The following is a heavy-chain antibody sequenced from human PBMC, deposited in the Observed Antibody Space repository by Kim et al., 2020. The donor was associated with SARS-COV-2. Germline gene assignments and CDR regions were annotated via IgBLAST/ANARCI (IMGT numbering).Heavy chain of an antibody. D-gene: IGHD6-13*01. CDR1: GFTFGDYA. CDR2: IRNKAYGGTT. Sequence: GGSLRLSCTASGFTFGDYAMSWVRQAPGKGLEWVSFIRNKAYGGTTEYAASVKGRFTISRDDYKSIAYLQMNSLKTEDTAVYYCTRGTLAAAGPNDYYYYYGMDVWGQGTTVTVSS. CDR3: TRGTLAAAGPNDYYYYYGMDV. J-gene: IGHJ6*02. V-gene: IGHV3-49*04.